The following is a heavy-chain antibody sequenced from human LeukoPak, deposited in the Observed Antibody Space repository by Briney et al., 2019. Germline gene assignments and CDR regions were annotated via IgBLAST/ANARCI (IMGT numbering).Heavy chain of an antibody. Sequence: TSETLSLTCAVSGGSISSSNWWSWVRQPPGKGLEWIGEIYHSGSTNYNPSLKSRVTISVDKSKNQFSLKLSSVTAADTAVYYCARDLLRLGELSLDYWGQGTLVTVSS. CDR1: GGSISSSNW. CDR3: ARDLLRLGELSLDY. D-gene: IGHD3-16*02. J-gene: IGHJ4*02. CDR2: IYHSGST. V-gene: IGHV4-4*02.